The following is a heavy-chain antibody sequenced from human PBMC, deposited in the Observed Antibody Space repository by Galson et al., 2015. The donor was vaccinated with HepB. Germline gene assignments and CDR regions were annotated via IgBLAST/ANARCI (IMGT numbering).Heavy chain of an antibody. J-gene: IGHJ4*02. CDR1: GGTYSGPA. Sequence: SLRHDCAGSGGTYSGPALHCAGQGSREGLEAIGRIGSNSDHHATAPQASVKGRFTISRDHSKNTAYLQMNSLRTEDTAVYYCLRLGDLSGYSSSWGQGTLVTASS. CDR3: LRLGDLSGYSSS. D-gene: IGHD6-13*01. V-gene: IGHV3-73*01. CDR2: IGSNSDHHAT.